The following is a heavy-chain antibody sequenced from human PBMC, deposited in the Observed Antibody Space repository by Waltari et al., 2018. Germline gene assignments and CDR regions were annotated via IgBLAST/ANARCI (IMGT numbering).Heavy chain of an antibody. J-gene: IGHJ4*02. CDR3: ARDLEDYYDTTGYPDY. D-gene: IGHD3-22*01. CDR1: GFTFSAYA. CDR2: VSYDGSNK. V-gene: IGHV3-30*16. Sequence: QVQLVESGGGVVQPGRSLRLSCAASGFTFSAYAMHWVRKAPGKGLEWVAVVSYDGSNKYYADSVRGRFTISRDNSKNTLYLQMNSLRAEDTAVYYCARDLEDYYDTTGYPDYWGQGTLVTVSS.